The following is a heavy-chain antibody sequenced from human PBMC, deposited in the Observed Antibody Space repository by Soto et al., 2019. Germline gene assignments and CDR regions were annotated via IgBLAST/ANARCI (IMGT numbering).Heavy chain of an antibody. CDR1: GGSISSYY. Sequence: PSETLSLTCTVSGGSISSYYWSWIRQPPGKGLEWIGYIYYSGSTNYNPSLKSRVTISVDTSKNQFSLKLSSVTAADTAVYYCARHLTLPYHATTDYYYDYLDVWGQGTTVTVSS. J-gene: IGHJ6*03. D-gene: IGHD5-12*01. CDR3: ARHLTLPYHATTDYYYDYLDV. CDR2: IYYSGST. V-gene: IGHV4-59*08.